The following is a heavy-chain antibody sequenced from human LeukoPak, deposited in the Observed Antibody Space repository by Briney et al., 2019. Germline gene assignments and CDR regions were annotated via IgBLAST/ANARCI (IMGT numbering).Heavy chain of an antibody. Sequence: PGGSLRLSCAASGFTFSSYWMNWARQAPGKGLEWVAVISYDGDNEYYADSVKGQFTISRDNSKDRLYLQMNSLRPEDTAMYYCARVRGGRSWYYYGMDVWGRGTTVTVSS. V-gene: IGHV3-30*13. CDR1: GFTFSSYW. J-gene: IGHJ6*02. D-gene: IGHD3-16*01. CDR3: ARVRGGRSWYYYGMDV. CDR2: ISYDGDNE.